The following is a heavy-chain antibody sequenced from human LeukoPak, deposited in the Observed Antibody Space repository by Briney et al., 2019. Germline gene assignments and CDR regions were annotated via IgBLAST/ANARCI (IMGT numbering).Heavy chain of an antibody. J-gene: IGHJ5*02. CDR3: AQAKEGDSGSYPA. V-gene: IGHV3-11*01. Sequence: PGGSLRLSCAAAGFTFSDYYMSWIRQAPGKGLEWVSYISSSGSKTYYADSVKGRFTISRDNSKNTLYLQMNSLRAEDTAIYYCAQAKEGDSGSYPAWGQGTLVTVSS. D-gene: IGHD3-10*01. CDR2: ISSSGSKT. CDR1: GFTFSDYY.